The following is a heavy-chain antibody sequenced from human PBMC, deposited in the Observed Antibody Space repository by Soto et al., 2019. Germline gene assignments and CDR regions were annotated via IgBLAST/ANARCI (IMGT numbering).Heavy chain of an antibody. CDR2: VIPTFGTA. V-gene: IGHV1-69*12. J-gene: IGHJ2*01. Sequence: QVQLVQSGAEVKKPGSSVKVSCKASGGTFSTYTINWVRQAPGQGLERMGGVIPTFGTANYAHKFQDRVTNTADDYPSTAYMELSSLRFEDTAVYYCARETDWYFDLWGCGTLVTVSS. CDR3: ARETDWYFDL. CDR1: GGTFSTYT.